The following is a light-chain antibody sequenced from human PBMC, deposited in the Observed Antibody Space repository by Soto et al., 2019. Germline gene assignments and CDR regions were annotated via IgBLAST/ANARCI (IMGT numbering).Light chain of an antibody. Sequence: EIVMTQSPATLSVSPGERAILSCRASQSISTNLAWYQQKPGQAPRLLIYGTSTRATAFPPRFSGSRSSTDITGNIGSLTTEDFEVYYYEEYNYWPLTFGGGTKVEI. CDR2: GTS. V-gene: IGKV3-15*01. J-gene: IGKJ4*01. CDR3: EEYNYWPLT. CDR1: QSISTN.